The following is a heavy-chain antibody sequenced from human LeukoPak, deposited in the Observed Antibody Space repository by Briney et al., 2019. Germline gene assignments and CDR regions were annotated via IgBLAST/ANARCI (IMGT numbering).Heavy chain of an antibody. D-gene: IGHD6-19*01. V-gene: IGHV1-8*03. Sequence: ASVKVSCKASGYSFTNYDINWVRRASGQGLEWMGWMNPDNGNTAYAQKFQGRVTITTNSSESTAYMELSSLRSEDTAVYYCVAYASGSFDYWGQGTLVSVSS. CDR3: VAYASGSFDY. J-gene: IGHJ4*02. CDR2: MNPDNGNT. CDR1: GYSFTNYD.